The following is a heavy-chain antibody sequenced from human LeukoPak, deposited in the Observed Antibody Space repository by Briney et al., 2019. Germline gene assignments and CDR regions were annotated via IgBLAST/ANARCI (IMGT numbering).Heavy chain of an antibody. Sequence: SETLSLTCAVSGGSISSSNWWSWVRRPPGKGLEWIGEIYHSGSTNYNPSLKSRVTISVDKSKNQFSLKLSSVTAADTAVYYCARDFAQYYYDSSGCFDYWGQGTLVTVSS. CDR2: IYHSGST. CDR3: ARDFAQYYYDSSGCFDY. CDR1: GGSISSSNW. J-gene: IGHJ4*02. D-gene: IGHD3-22*01. V-gene: IGHV4-4*02.